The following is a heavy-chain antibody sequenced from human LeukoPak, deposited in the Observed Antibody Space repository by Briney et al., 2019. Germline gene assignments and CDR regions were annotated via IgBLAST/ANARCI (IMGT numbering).Heavy chain of an antibody. Sequence: SETLSLTCTVSVGSITYSNYYWGWIRQTPGKGLEWIGSFYYSGGTYYNPSLKSRVTISVDTSKNQFSLKLSSVTAADTAVYYCARHSSSEGWFDPWGQGTLVTVSS. J-gene: IGHJ5*02. CDR1: VGSITYSNYY. D-gene: IGHD6-6*01. CDR2: FYYSGGT. V-gene: IGHV4-39*07. CDR3: ARHSSSEGWFDP.